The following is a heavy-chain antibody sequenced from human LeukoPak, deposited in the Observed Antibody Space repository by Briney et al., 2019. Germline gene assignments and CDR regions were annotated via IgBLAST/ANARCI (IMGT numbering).Heavy chain of an antibody. CDR1: GVTFSSYA. CDR3: AKDTSIGKYCTNGVCSPFDY. V-gene: IGHV3-23*01. J-gene: IGHJ4*02. Sequence: GCPRLSRAGAGVTFSSYAMSCVRQAPGQGLEWVSVICKPRDYTSYADSVRGRFTISRDNSRNTLYLQMIRLRPEDTAVYYCAKDTSIGKYCTNGVCSPFDYWGQGTLVTVSS. D-gene: IGHD2-8*01. CDR2: ICKPRDYT.